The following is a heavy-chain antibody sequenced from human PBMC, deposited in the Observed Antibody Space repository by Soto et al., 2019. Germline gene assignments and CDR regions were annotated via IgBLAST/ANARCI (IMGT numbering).Heavy chain of an antibody. D-gene: IGHD6-13*01. J-gene: IGHJ6*02. CDR2: TYYRSKWYN. V-gene: IGHV6-1*01. CDR3: ARDSSSWYLNYYYYGMDV. CDR1: GDSVSSNSAA. Sequence: SQTLSLTCAISGDSVSSNSAAWNWIRQSPSRGLEWLGRTYYRSKWYNDYAVSVKSRITINPDTSKNHFSLQLNSVTPEDTAVYYCARDSSSWYLNYYYYGMDVWGQGTTVTVSS.